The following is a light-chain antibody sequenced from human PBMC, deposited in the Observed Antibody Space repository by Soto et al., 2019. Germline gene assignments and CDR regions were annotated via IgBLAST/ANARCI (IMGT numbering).Light chain of an antibody. CDR2: AAS. J-gene: IGKJ5*01. CDR3: QQSYSTPT. Sequence: DIQMTQSPSSLSSSVLYIFTITCRASQSISSYLNWYQQKPGKAPKLLIYAASSLQSGVPSRFSGSGSGTDFTLTISSLQPEDFATYYCQQSYSTPTFGQGTRLEIK. V-gene: IGKV1-39*01. CDR1: QSISSY.